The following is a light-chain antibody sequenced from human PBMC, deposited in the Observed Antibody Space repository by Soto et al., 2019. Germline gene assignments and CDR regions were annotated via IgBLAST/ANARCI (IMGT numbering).Light chain of an antibody. CDR1: SSNIGNNY. J-gene: IGLJ2*01. CDR2: DND. CDR3: GKWDSSLSGVV. V-gene: IGLV1-51*01. Sequence: QSVLTQPPSMSAAPGQKVTISCSGSSSNIGNNYVSWYQQLPGTAPKLLIYDNDIRPSGIPDRFSGSKSGTSATLGITGLQTGDEADYYCGKWDSSLSGVVFGEGTKLTVL.